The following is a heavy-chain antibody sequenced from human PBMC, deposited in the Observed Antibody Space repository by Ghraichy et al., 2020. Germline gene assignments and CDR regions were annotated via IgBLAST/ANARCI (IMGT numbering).Heavy chain of an antibody. CDR1: GFTFSSYA. J-gene: IGHJ4*02. CDR3: AKNIVVVTATTGGY. Sequence: GGSLRLSCAASGFTFSSYAMSWVRQAPGKGLEWVSAISGSGGSTYYADAVKGRFTIYRDNSKNTLYLQMNSLRDEDTAVYYCAKNIVVVTATTGGYWGQGTLVTVSS. CDR2: ISGSGGST. D-gene: IGHD2-21*02. V-gene: IGHV3-23*01.